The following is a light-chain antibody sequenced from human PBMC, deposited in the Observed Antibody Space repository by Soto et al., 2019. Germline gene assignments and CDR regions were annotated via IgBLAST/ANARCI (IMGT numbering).Light chain of an antibody. CDR3: QQYTNWPPWT. CDR2: GAS. CDR1: QSVSSN. V-gene: IGKV3-15*01. Sequence: EILMTQSPATLSVSPGERATLSCRASQSVSSNLAWYQQKPGQAPRLLIYGASTRAPGIPARFSGSGSGTEVTLTISSLQSEDFAVYYCQQYTNWPPWTFGQGTKVEIK. J-gene: IGKJ1*01.